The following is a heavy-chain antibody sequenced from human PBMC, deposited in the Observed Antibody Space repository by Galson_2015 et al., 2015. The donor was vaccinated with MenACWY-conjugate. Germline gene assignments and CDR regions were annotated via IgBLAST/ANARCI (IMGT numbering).Heavy chain of an antibody. CDR1: GGTFSNYG. V-gene: IGHV1-69*13. CDR3: ARDRRRERDYYYYGMDV. Sequence: SVKVSCKASGGTFSNYGISWVRQAPGQGLEWMGGIIPMFGTANPAQKFQGRVTITADESTSTAYMELSSLIFEDTAVYYCARDRRRERDYYYYGMDVWGQGTTVTVSS. J-gene: IGHJ6*02. CDR2: IIPMFGTA.